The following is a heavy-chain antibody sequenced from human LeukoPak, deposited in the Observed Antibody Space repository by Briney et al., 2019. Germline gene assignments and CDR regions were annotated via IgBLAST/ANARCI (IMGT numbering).Heavy chain of an antibody. J-gene: IGHJ4*02. V-gene: IGHV3-23*01. Sequence: GGSLRLSCAASGFTFSSYAMSWVRRAPGKGLEWVSAISGSGGSTYYADSVKGRFTISRDNSKNTLYLQMNSLRAEDTAVYYCAKGGYYDSSGYYTYWGQGTLVTVSS. CDR3: AKGGYYDSSGYYTY. CDR1: GFTFSSYA. D-gene: IGHD3-22*01. CDR2: ISGSGGST.